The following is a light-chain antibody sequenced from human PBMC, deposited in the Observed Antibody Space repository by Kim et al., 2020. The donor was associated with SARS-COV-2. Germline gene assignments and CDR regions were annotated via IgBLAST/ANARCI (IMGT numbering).Light chain of an antibody. V-gene: IGLV2-14*03. CDR1: SSDVGGYNY. CDR3: SSYTSSSNWV. Sequence: GQSLTISCTGTSSDVGGYNYVSWYQQHPGEAPKLMIYDVSNRPSGVSNRFSGSKSGNTASLTISGLQAEDEADYYCSSYTSSSNWVFGGGTQLTVL. J-gene: IGLJ3*02. CDR2: DVS.